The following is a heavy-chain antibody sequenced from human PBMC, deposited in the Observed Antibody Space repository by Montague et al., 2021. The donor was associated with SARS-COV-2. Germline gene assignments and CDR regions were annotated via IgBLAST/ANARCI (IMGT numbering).Heavy chain of an antibody. Sequence: SETLSLTCAVYDGSLSDYSWTWIRQPPGKGLEWIGEINHRGSTNYNPSLKSRVTISVDTFKNQFSLKMTSVTAADTAVYYCARGRQHINMVVVVVTGGEYYFDFWGQGTLVAVSS. J-gene: IGHJ4*02. CDR2: INHRGST. CDR1: DGSLSDYS. CDR3: ARGRQHINMVVVVVTGGEYYFDF. V-gene: IGHV4-34*01. D-gene: IGHD3-22*01.